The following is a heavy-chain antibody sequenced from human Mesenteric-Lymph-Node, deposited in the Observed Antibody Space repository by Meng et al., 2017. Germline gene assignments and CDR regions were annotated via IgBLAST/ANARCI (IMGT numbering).Heavy chain of an antibody. CDR3: ARDRTPGRYYYGMDV. CDR2: ISGAGGNT. Sequence: GESLKISCVASEFTFSTYAMSWVRQAPGKGLEWVSAISGAGGNTYYADSVKGRFTISRDNAKNSLYLQMNSLRAEDTAVYYCARDRTPGRYYYGMDVWGQGTTVTVSS. J-gene: IGHJ6*02. CDR1: EFTFSTYA. D-gene: IGHD3-10*01. V-gene: IGHV3-23*01.